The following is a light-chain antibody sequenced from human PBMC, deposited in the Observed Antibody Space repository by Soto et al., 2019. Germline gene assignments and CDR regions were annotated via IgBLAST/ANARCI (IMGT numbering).Light chain of an antibody. Sequence: EIVLTQSPATLSLSPGERATLSCRAGQSVITYLAWYQQKPGQAPRLLIYDTSSRATGIPARFTGSGSGTDFTLTISSLEPEDFAVYYCQQRGNWPLTFGGGTKVEIK. V-gene: IGKV3-11*01. J-gene: IGKJ4*01. CDR3: QQRGNWPLT. CDR1: QSVITY. CDR2: DTS.